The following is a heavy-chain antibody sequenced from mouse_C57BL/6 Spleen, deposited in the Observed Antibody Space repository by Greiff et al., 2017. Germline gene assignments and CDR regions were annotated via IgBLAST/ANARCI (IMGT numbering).Heavy chain of an antibody. CDR1: GYTFTSYW. J-gene: IGHJ2*01. V-gene: IGHV1-50*01. D-gene: IGHD1-1*02. CDR2: IDPTAGNT. Sequence: VQLQQPGAELVKPGASVTLSCKASGYTFTSYWMQWVKQRPGQGLEWIGEIDPTAGNTNYNQKFKGKATLTVDTSSSTASMQRSSLTSEDSAIYYWARSYYYPDYWGQGTTLTVSS. CDR3: ARSYYYPDY.